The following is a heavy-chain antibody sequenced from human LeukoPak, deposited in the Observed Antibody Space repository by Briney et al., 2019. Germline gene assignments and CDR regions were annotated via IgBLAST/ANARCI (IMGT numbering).Heavy chain of an antibody. J-gene: IGHJ4*02. CDR3: AREQAVAGSGFDY. Sequence: PETLSLTCTVSGGFISGYYWSWIRQPPGKGLEWIGYIYYNGSTSHNPSLKSRLTISVDTSKKQFSLKLSSVTAADTALYYCAREQAVAGSGFDYWGQGTLVTVSS. V-gene: IGHV4-59*01. CDR2: IYYNGST. CDR1: GGFISGYY. D-gene: IGHD6-19*01.